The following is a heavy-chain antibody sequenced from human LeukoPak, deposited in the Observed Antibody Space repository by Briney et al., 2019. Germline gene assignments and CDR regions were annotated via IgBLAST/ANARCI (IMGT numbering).Heavy chain of an antibody. Sequence: PSETLSLTCSVSGDPVTAYYWNWIRQATGKGLEWIGYVSHDGTTNYTPSLRSRVVMAVDTANNTISLSLASVTAADTGVYYCARLDCYDVVGCYNHWGRGTPVTV. CDR3: ARLDCYDVVGCYNH. CDR2: VSHDGTT. J-gene: IGHJ5*02. CDR1: GDPVTAYY. D-gene: IGHD2-15*01. V-gene: IGHV4-59*08.